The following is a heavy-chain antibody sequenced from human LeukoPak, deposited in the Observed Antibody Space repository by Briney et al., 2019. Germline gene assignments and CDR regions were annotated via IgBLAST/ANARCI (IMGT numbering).Heavy chain of an antibody. V-gene: IGHV4-4*07. Sequence: SSETLSLTCTVSGGSISSYYWSWIRQPAGKGLEWLGRIYTSGSTNYNPSLKSRVTMSVDTSKNQFSLKLSSVTAADTAVYYCARVGDKGDWFDPWGQGTLVTVSS. CDR1: GGSISSYY. D-gene: IGHD3-10*01. CDR3: ARVGDKGDWFDP. J-gene: IGHJ5*02. CDR2: IYTSGST.